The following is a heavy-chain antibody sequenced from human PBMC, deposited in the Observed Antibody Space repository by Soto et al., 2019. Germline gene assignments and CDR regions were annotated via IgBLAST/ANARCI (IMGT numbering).Heavy chain of an antibody. V-gene: IGHV3-30*18. CDR2: ISYDGSNK. CDR1: GFTFSNYG. Sequence: QVQLVESGGGVVQPGRSLRLSCAASGFTFSNYGMHWFRQAPGKGLEWVAVISYDGSNKFYADSVKGRFTISRDNSKNTLYLQMNSQRAEDTAVYFCAKDRREYYSYGMDVWGQGTTVTVSS. CDR3: AKDRREYYSYGMDV. J-gene: IGHJ6*02.